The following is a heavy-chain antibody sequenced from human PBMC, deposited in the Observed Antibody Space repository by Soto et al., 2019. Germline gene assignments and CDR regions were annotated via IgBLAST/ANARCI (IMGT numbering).Heavy chain of an antibody. J-gene: IGHJ3*02. CDR2: INSGGSST. CDR1: GFTFSSYW. CDR3: AVPYLYSGSTFDI. Sequence: EVQLVESGGGLVQPGGSLRLSCAASGFTFSSYWMHWVRQAPGKGLVWVSRINSGGSSTSYADSVKGRFTISRDNAKNTRYLQMNSLRAEDTAVYYCAVPYLYSGSTFDIWGQGTMVTVSS. V-gene: IGHV3-74*01. D-gene: IGHD6-6*01.